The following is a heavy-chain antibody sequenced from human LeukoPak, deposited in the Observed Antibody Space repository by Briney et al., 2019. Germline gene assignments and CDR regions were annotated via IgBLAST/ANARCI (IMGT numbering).Heavy chain of an antibody. CDR2: IYCSGST. CDR3: ARVDLGYCSGGSCYSFDY. Sequence: SETLSLTCTVSGGSISSDDYYWSWIRPPPGKGLEWIGYIYCSGSTYYSPSLKSRVTISVDTSKNQFSLKLSSVTAADTAVYYCARVDLGYCSGGSCYSFDYWGQGTLVTVSS. J-gene: IGHJ4*02. D-gene: IGHD2-15*01. CDR1: GGSISSDDYY. V-gene: IGHV4-30-4*01.